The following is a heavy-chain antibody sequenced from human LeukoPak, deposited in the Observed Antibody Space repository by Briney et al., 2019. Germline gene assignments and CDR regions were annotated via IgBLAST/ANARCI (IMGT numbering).Heavy chain of an antibody. D-gene: IGHD1-26*01. Sequence: GGSLRLSCAASGFTFGSYAMSWVRQAPGKGLEWVSAISGIGGSTAYADSVKGRFTISRDNSKNTLYLQMNSLRAEDTAVYYFSKDYGPLVGVHRWVDWIDRGGQRSLVTV. CDR1: GFTFGSYA. V-gene: IGHV3-23*01. CDR2: ISGIGGST. J-gene: IGHJ5*02. CDR3: SKDYGPLVGVHRWVDWIDR.